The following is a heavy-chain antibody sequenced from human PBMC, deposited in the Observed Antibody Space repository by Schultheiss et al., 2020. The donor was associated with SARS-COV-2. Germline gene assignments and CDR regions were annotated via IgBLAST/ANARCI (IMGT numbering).Heavy chain of an antibody. Sequence: GGSLRLSCAASGFTFSSYSMNWVRQAPGKGLEWVSAISGSGGSTYYADSVKGRFTISRDNSKNTLYLQMNSLRAEDTALYYCAKGGSSGWYLVTGWNYWGQGTLVTVSS. CDR3: AKGGSSGWYLVTGWNY. CDR2: ISGSGGST. CDR1: GFTFSSYS. V-gene: IGHV3-23*01. J-gene: IGHJ4*02. D-gene: IGHD6-19*01.